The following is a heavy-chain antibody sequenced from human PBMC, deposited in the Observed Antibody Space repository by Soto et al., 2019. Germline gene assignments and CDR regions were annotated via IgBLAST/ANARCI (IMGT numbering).Heavy chain of an antibody. V-gene: IGHV1-18*01. J-gene: IGHJ4*02. CDR2: ISTYNGNT. D-gene: IGHD3-10*01. CDR1: GYTFTSYG. Sequence: ASVKVSCKTSGYTFTSYGISWVRQAPGQGLEWMGWISTYNGNTNYAQKVQGRITMTTDTSTSTAYMELRSLTSDDTAVYYCARDPGSILFGELLAYYSDYWGQGILVTVSS. CDR3: ARDPGSILFGELLAYYSDY.